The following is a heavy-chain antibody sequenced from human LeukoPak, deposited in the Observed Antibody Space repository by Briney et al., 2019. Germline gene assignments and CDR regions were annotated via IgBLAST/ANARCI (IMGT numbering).Heavy chain of an antibody. D-gene: IGHD2-21*02. CDR3: ARDPVVPATSMQFDWYFDL. V-gene: IGHV4-4*07. J-gene: IGHJ2*01. CDR2: ISHSGSP. CDR1: GGSISSYY. Sequence: SETLSLTCTVSGGSISSYYWSWIRQPAGKGLEWIGSISHSGSPYYNPSLKSRVTISVHTSKNRFSLKLSSVTAADTAVYYCARDPVVPATSMQFDWYFDLWGRGTLVTVSS.